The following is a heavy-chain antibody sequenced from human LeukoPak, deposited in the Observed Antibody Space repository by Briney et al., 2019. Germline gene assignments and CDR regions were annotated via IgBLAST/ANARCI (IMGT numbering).Heavy chain of an antibody. Sequence: GESLKISCNGSGYXFNAYWISWVRQMPGKGLVWMGIIYPDDSDTRYSPSFQGQVTISADKSVRTAYLQWSSLKASDTAMYYCARPNITSYYDSRGYDAFDVWGQGTIVTVSS. CDR3: ARPNITSYYDSRGYDAFDV. V-gene: IGHV5-51*01. CDR1: GYXFNAYW. J-gene: IGHJ3*01. D-gene: IGHD3-22*01. CDR2: IYPDDSDT.